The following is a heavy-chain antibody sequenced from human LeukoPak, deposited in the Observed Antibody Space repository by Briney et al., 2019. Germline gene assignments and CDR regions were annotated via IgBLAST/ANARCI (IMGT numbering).Heavy chain of an antibody. CDR1: GGSISSYY. CDR2: IYTSGST. J-gene: IGHJ6*03. V-gene: IGHV4-4*07. CDR3: ARVNYYYYYYMDV. Sequence: NSSETLSLTCTVSGGSISSYYWSWIRQPAGKGLEWIGRIYTSGSTNYNPSLKSRVTISVDTSKNQFSLKLSSVTAADTAVYYCARVNYYYYYYMDVWGKGTTVTVSS.